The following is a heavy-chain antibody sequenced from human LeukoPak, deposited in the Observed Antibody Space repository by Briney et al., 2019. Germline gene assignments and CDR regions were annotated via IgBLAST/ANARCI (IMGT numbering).Heavy chain of an antibody. V-gene: IGHV3-23*01. Sequence: GGSLRLSCAAPGFTFSIYGMTWVRQAPGKGLEWVSALSGSGGSTYYADSVKDRFTISRDNSKNTLYLQMNSLRAEDTAVYYCARDPTSYSGSHLLFDYWGQGTLVTVSS. J-gene: IGHJ4*02. CDR1: GFTFSIYG. CDR3: ARDPTSYSGSHLLFDY. CDR2: LSGSGGST. D-gene: IGHD1-26*01.